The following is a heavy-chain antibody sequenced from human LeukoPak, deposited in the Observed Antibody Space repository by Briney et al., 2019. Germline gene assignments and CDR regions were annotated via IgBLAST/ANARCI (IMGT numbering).Heavy chain of an antibody. J-gene: IGHJ6*04. CDR1: GFTFSNFW. V-gene: IGHV3-7*01. D-gene: IGHD3-10*02. CDR3: AELGITMIGGV. Sequence: QSGGSLRLSCAASGFTFSNFWMAWVRQVPGKGPEWVADIKLDGGATYYLDSVRGRFTISRDNAMNSLYLQMHSLRADDTAIYYCAELGITMIGGVWGKGTTVTISS. CDR2: IKLDGGAT.